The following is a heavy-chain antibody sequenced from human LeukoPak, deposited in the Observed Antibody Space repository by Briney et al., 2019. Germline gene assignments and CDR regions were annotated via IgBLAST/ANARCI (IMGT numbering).Heavy chain of an antibody. Sequence: SVKVSCKASGGTFSSYAISWVRQAPGQGLEWMGRIIPIFGTANYAQKFQGRVTITTDESTSTAYVELSSLRSEDTAVYYCARGGGPLDYYDSSGYYPKDDAFDIWGQGTMVTVSS. CDR2: IIPIFGTA. J-gene: IGHJ3*02. CDR3: ARGGGPLDYYDSSGYYPKDDAFDI. D-gene: IGHD3-22*01. CDR1: GGTFSSYA. V-gene: IGHV1-69*05.